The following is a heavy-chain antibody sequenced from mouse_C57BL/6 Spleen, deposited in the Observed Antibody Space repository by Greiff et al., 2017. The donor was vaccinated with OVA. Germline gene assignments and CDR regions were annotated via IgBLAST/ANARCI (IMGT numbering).Heavy chain of an antibody. CDR1: GYSITSGYY. Sequence: ESGPGLVKPSQSLSLTCSVTGYSITSGYYWNWIRQFPGNKLEWMGYISYDGSNNYNPSLKNQISITRDTSKNQFFLKLNSVTTEDTATYYCAREYGNLFAYWGQGTLVTVSA. J-gene: IGHJ3*01. V-gene: IGHV3-6*01. CDR2: ISYDGSN. CDR3: AREYGNLFAY. D-gene: IGHD2-10*02.